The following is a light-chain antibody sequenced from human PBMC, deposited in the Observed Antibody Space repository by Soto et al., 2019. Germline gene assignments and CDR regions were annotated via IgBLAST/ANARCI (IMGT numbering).Light chain of an antibody. Sequence: QSVLTQPPSVSGAPGQRVTISCTGSSSNIGTPYDVHWYQQLPGTAPKLLIYGNSNRPSGVPDRFSGSKSGTSASLAITGLQAEAEADYYCQSYDSSLSGHVIFGGGTKLTVL. V-gene: IGLV1-40*01. CDR2: GNS. CDR1: SSNIGTPYD. J-gene: IGLJ2*01. CDR3: QSYDSSLSGHVI.